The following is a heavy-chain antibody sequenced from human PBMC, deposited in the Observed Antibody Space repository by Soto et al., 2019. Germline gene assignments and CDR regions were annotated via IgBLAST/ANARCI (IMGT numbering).Heavy chain of an antibody. CDR2: MNPNSGNT. D-gene: IGHD6-13*01. Sequence: GASVKVSCKASGYTFTSYDINWVRQATGQGLEWMGWMNPNSGNTGYAQKFQGRVTMTRNTSISTAYMELSSLRSEDTAVYYCARAFVYSSSWYINWFDTWGRGTLVTVSS. CDR3: ARAFVYSSSWYINWFDT. J-gene: IGHJ5*02. CDR1: GYTFTSYD. V-gene: IGHV1-8*01.